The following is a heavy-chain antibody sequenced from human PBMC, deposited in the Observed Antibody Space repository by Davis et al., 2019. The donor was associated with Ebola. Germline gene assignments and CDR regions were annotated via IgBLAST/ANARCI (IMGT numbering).Heavy chain of an antibody. D-gene: IGHD5-24*01. CDR1: GFTFSSYW. CDR2: IKQDGSEK. J-gene: IGHJ4*02. CDR3: ARGERRWLQWTY. Sequence: GESLKISCAASGFTFSSYWMSWVRQAPGKGLEWVANIKQDGSEKYYVDSVKGRFTISRDNAKNSLYLQMNSLRAEDTAVYYCARGERRWLQWTYWGQGTLVTVSS. V-gene: IGHV3-7*01.